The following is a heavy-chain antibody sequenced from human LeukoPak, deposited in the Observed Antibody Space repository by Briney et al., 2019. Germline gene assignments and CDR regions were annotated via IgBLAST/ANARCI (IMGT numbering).Heavy chain of an antibody. CDR2: IYYSGST. Sequence: SETLSVTCTVSGGSISSSSYYWGWIRQPPGKGLEWIGSIYYSGSTYYNPSLKSRVTISVDTSKNQFSLKLSSVTAADTAVYYCARLGYSYDVDYWGQGTLVTVSS. J-gene: IGHJ4*02. CDR3: ARLGYSYDVDY. D-gene: IGHD5-18*01. CDR1: GGSISSSSYY. V-gene: IGHV4-39*01.